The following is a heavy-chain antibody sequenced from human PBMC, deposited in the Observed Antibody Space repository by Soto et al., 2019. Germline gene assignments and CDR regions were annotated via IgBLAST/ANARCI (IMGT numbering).Heavy chain of an antibody. V-gene: IGHV2-5*02. CDR2: IYWDDDK. D-gene: IGHD5-18*01. J-gene: IGHJ3*02. CDR1: GFSLSARGEG. Sequence: QITLKESGPTLVKPTETLTLTCTFSGFSLSARGEGVGWIRQPPGKALEWLAIIYWDDDKRYSPSLRTTFTITNETSKTQVVLTMTNMDPVDTATYFCAHRPFNSAWHDAYDIWGPGTMVTVSS. CDR3: AHRPFNSAWHDAYDI.